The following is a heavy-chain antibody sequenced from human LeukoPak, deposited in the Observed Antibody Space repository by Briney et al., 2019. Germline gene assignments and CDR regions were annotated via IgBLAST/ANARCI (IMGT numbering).Heavy chain of an antibody. CDR3: ARGVVVVAAMEDYYYYYYMDV. D-gene: IGHD2-15*01. CDR2: IYTSGST. V-gene: IGHV4-4*07. Sequence: ETLSLTCTVSGGSISSYYWSWIRQPAGKGLEWIGRIYTSGSTNYNPSLKSRVTMSVDTSKNQFSLKLSSVTAADTAVYYCARGVVVVAAMEDYYYYYYMDVWGKGTTVTVSS. CDR1: GGSISSYY. J-gene: IGHJ6*03.